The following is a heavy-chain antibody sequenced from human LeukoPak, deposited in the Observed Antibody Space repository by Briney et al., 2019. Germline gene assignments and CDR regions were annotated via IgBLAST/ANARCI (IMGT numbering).Heavy chain of an antibody. CDR3: ARDAFYDSSGYYRSYGLDV. CDR2: INAGNGNT. D-gene: IGHD3-22*01. CDR1: GYTFTSYA. J-gene: IGHJ6*02. Sequence: ASVKVSCKASGYTFTSYAMHWVRQAPGQRLEWMGWINAGNGNTKYSQKFQGRVTITRDTSASTAYMELRSLRSDDTAVYYCARDAFYDSSGYYRSYGLDVWGQGTTVTVSS. V-gene: IGHV1-3*01.